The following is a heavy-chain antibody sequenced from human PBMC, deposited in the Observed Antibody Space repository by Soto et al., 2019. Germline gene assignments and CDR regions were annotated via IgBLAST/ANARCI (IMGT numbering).Heavy chain of an antibody. D-gene: IGHD6-6*01. CDR2: VIPNTGGT. CDR3: ARGGYSSSSPSDY. CDR1: GGTFSSYA. J-gene: IGHJ4*02. V-gene: IGHV1-2*02. Sequence: ASVKVSCKASGGTFSSYAISWVRQAPGQGLEWMGGVIPNTGGTNYAQKFQGRVTMTRDTSISTAYMELSRLSSDDTAVFYCARGGYSSSSPSDYWGQGTLVTVSS.